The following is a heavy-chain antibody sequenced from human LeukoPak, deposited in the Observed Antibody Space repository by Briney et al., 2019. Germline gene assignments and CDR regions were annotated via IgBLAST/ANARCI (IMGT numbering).Heavy chain of an antibody. CDR2: INPSDGST. V-gene: IGHV1-46*01. Sequence: ASVTLSFTSSGDTFTNYYIHWVRHAPGQGLEWMGIINPSDGIINPSDGSTTYAQKFQDRVTMTRDTSTSTVFMELRSLRSEDTAVYYCARTFINCGSYYYDYWGQGTLVTVSS. J-gene: IGHJ4*02. D-gene: IGHD1-26*01. CDR1: GDTFTNYY. CDR3: ARTFINCGSYYYDY.